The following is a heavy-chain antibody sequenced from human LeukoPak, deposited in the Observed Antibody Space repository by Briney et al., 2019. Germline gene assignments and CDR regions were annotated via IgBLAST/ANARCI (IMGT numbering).Heavy chain of an antibody. CDR3: ARDKLELPYY. CDR1: GGSISSYY. CDR2: IYYSGST. J-gene: IGHJ4*02. Sequence: KPSETLSLTCTVSGGSISSYYWSWIRQPPGKGLEWIGYIYYSGSTNNNPSLKSRVTISVDTSKNQFSLKLSSVTAADTAVYYCARDKLELPYYWGQGTLVTVSS. D-gene: IGHD1-7*01. V-gene: IGHV4-59*01.